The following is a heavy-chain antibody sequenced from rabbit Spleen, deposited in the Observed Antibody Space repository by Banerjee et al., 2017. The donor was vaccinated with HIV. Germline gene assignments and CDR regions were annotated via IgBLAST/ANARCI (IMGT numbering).Heavy chain of an antibody. V-gene: IGHV1S7*01. Sequence: QLKESGGGLVQPGGSLKLSCTASGFTLSSYYMNWVRQAPGKGLEWIGYIDPVFGITYYANWVNGRFSISRENAQNTVFLQMTSLTAADTATYFCARDGGGSSGYYFKLWGPGTLVTVS. CDR2: IDPVFGIT. D-gene: IGHD1-1*01. J-gene: IGHJ6*01. CDR3: ARDGGGSSGYYFKL. CDR1: GFTLSSYY.